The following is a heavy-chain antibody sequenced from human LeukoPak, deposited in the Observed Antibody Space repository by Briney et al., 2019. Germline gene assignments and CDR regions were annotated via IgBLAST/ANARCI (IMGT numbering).Heavy chain of an antibody. D-gene: IGHD3-10*01. J-gene: IGHJ4*02. CDR2: LYSGGNT. Sequence: GVLRLSCAVSGFTVSSNYMSWVRQAPGKGLEWVSVLYSGGNTYYADSVKGRFTISRDNSKNTLYLQMNSLRAEDRAVYYCARYDGGSGPFDYWGQGTLVTVSS. CDR3: ARYDGGSGPFDY. CDR1: GFTVSSNY. V-gene: IGHV3-53*01.